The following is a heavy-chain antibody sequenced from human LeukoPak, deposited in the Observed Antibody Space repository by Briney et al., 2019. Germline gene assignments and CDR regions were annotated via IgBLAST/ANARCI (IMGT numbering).Heavy chain of an antibody. CDR1: GYTFTSYD. CDR3: ARGEHDYGDYVAANWFDP. D-gene: IGHD4-17*01. V-gene: IGHV1-8*01. J-gene: IGHJ5*02. Sequence: ASVKVSCKPCGYTFTSYDINWVRQATGQGLEWMGWMNPNSGNTGCAQKFQGRVTMTRNTSISTAYMELSSLRSEDTAVYYCARGEHDYGDYVAANWFDPWGQGTLVTVSS. CDR2: MNPNSGNT.